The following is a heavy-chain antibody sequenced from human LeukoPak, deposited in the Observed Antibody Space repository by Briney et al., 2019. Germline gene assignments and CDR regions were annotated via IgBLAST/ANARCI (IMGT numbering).Heavy chain of an antibody. CDR2: ISAYNGNT. Sequence: ASVKVSCKASGYTFTSYGISWVRQAPGQGLEWMGWISAYNGNTNYAQKLQGRVTMTTDTSTSTAYMELRSLRSDDTAVCYCARSFSYYYDSSGYFSYWGQGTLVTVSS. CDR1: GYTFTSYG. J-gene: IGHJ4*02. V-gene: IGHV1-18*01. D-gene: IGHD3-22*01. CDR3: ARSFSYYYDSSGYFSY.